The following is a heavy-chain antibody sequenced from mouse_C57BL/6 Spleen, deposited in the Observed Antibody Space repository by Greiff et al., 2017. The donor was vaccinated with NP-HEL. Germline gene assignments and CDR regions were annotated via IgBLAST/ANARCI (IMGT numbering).Heavy chain of an antibody. J-gene: IGHJ3*01. Sequence: LVESGAELVRPGASVKLSCTASGFNIKDDYMHWVKQRPEQGLEWIGWIDPENGDTEYASKFQGKATITADTSSNTAYLQLSSLTSEDTAVYYCTTDGRGFAYWGQGTLVTVSA. CDR2: IDPENGDT. V-gene: IGHV14-4*01. CDR3: TTDGRGFAY. CDR1: GFNIKDDY.